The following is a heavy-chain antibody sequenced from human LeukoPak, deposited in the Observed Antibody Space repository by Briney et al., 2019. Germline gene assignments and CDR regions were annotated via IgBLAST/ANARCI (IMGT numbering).Heavy chain of an antibody. V-gene: IGHV3-23*01. CDR3: VKGAYGDFPD. J-gene: IGHJ4*02. Sequence: PGGSLRLSCVASGFTFSAYSMTWVRQAPGKGLDWVSSISVSGGGTYYADSVRGRFTISRDNSKNTLYLHMNSLRAEDTAVYYCVKGAYGDFPDWGQGTLVIVSS. CDR2: ISVSGGGT. D-gene: IGHD4-17*01. CDR1: GFTFSAYS.